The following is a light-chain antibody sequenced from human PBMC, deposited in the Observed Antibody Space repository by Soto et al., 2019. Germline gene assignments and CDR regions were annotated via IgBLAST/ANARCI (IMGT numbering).Light chain of an antibody. Sequence: DIQLTQSPSFLSASVGDRVTITCRASQGIRNYLAWYQQRPGKAPKLLIYAASTLQGGVPARFSGSGSGTEFTLTITSLQPEDFATYYCQEVHSYPPTFGQGTHLEIE. CDR1: QGIRNY. V-gene: IGKV1-9*01. J-gene: IGKJ5*01. CDR3: QEVHSYPPT. CDR2: AAS.